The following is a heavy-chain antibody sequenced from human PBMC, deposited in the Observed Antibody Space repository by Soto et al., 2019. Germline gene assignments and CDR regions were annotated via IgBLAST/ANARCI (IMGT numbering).Heavy chain of an antibody. CDR1: GFTFSSYG. J-gene: IGHJ1*01. CDR2: ISYDGSDK. D-gene: IGHD2-15*01. CDR3: AKWVVVATSYFQP. Sequence: QVQLVESGGGVVQPGRSLRLSYAASGFTFSSYGMHWVRQAPGKGLEWVAVISYDGSDKYYADSVKGRFTISRDNSNNTLYLQMDSLRAEDTAVYYCAKWVVVATSYFQPWGQGTLVTVSS. V-gene: IGHV3-30*18.